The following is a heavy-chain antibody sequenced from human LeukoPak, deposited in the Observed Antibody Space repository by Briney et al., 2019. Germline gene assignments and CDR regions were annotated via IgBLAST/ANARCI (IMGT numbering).Heavy chain of an antibody. J-gene: IGHJ5*02. D-gene: IGHD3-3*01. CDR1: GGSISSYY. CDR3: ARDYLDSYYDFWSDP. Sequence: PSETLSLTCTVSGGSISSYYWSWIRQPAGKGLEWIGRIYTSGSTNYNPSLKSRVTMSVDTSKNQFSLKLSSVTAADTAVYYCARDYLDSYYDFWSDPWDQGTLVTVSS. V-gene: IGHV4-4*07. CDR2: IYTSGST.